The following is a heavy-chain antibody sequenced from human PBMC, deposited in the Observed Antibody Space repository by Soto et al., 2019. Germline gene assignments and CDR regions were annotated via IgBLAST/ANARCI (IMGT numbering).Heavy chain of an antibody. Sequence: GGSLRLSCAASGFTFSSYAMSWVRQAPGKGLEWVSAISGSGGSTYYADSVKGRFTISRDNSKNTLYLQMNSLRAEDTAVYYCAKKNFFGYYDFWSGLGGPGYYFDYWGQGTLVTVSS. V-gene: IGHV3-23*01. J-gene: IGHJ4*02. CDR3: AKKNFFGYYDFWSGLGGPGYYFDY. CDR2: ISGSGGST. D-gene: IGHD3-3*01. CDR1: GFTFSSYA.